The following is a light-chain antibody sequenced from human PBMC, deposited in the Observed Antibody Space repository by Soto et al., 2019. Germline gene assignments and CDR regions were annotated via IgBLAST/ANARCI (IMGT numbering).Light chain of an antibody. Sequence: QSALTQPASVSGSPGQSITISCTGSSSDVGGYNYVSWYQHPPGKGPKLMIYEVSNRPSGVSNRFSGSKSDNTASLTISGLQAEDEADYYCSSYTSISTLYVFGTGTKVTVL. CDR2: EVS. J-gene: IGLJ1*01. CDR3: SSYTSISTLYV. CDR1: SSDVGGYNY. V-gene: IGLV2-14*01.